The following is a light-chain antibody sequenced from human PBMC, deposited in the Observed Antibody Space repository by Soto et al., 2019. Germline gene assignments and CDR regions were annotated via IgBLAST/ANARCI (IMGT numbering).Light chain of an antibody. Sequence: EIVLTQSPGTLPLSPGERATLSCRASQSVSYYLAWYQQRPGQAPRLLIYGASSRATGIPDRFSGSGSGTDFTLTISRLEPEDFAVYYCQQYGSSLTFGQGTKVDIK. CDR2: GAS. J-gene: IGKJ1*01. CDR1: QSVSYY. V-gene: IGKV3-20*01. CDR3: QQYGSSLT.